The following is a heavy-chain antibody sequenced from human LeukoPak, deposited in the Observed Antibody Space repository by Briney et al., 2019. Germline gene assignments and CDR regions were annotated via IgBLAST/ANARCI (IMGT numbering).Heavy chain of an antibody. V-gene: IGHV4-39*07. Sequence: PSETLSLTCTVSGGSMSSSSYYWGWIRQPPGKELEWIESIRYSGSTYHNPSLKSRVTISVDTSKNQFSLKLSSVTAADTAVYYCARQKWEQQGRDYYFNGLDVWGPGTTVIVSS. CDR3: ARQKWEQQGRDYYFNGLDV. J-gene: IGHJ6*02. D-gene: IGHD1/OR15-1a*01. CDR1: GGSMSSSSYY. CDR2: IRYSGST.